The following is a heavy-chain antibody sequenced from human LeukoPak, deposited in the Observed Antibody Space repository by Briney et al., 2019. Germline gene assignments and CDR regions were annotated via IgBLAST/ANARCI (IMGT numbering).Heavy chain of an antibody. Sequence: GGSLRLSCTVSGFTFSAFAMMWVRQAPGKGPELVSAIHAGGIPAFYAESVKGRFTISRDNAKNSLYLQMNSLRAEDTALYYCAKGNGMSPKDFDYWGQGTLVTVSS. J-gene: IGHJ4*02. V-gene: IGHV3-23*01. CDR2: IHAGGIPA. CDR3: AKGNGMSPKDFDY. D-gene: IGHD2-8*01. CDR1: GFTFSAFA.